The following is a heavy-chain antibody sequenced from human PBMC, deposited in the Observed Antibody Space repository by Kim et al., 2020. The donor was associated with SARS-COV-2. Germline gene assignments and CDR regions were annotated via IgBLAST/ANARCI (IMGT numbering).Heavy chain of an antibody. V-gene: IGHV4-34*01. CDR3: ARGGYSSSWYGGRNWCDP. D-gene: IGHD6-13*01. J-gene: IGHJ5*02. Sequence: KSRVTISVDTSKNQFSLKLSAVTAADTAVYYCARGGYSSSWYGGRNWCDPWGQGTLVTVSS.